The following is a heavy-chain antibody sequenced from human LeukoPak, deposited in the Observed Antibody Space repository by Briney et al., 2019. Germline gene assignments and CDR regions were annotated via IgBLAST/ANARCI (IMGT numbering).Heavy chain of an antibody. D-gene: IGHD6-19*01. CDR1: GFTFSSYA. Sequence: GGSLRLSCAASGFTFSSYAMHWVRQAPGKGLEWVSAISGSGGSTYYADSVKGRFTISRDNSKNTLYLQMNSLRAEDTAVYYCARGLHIAVAGIFDYWGQGTLVTVSS. CDR2: ISGSGGST. V-gene: IGHV3-23*01. J-gene: IGHJ4*02. CDR3: ARGLHIAVAGIFDY.